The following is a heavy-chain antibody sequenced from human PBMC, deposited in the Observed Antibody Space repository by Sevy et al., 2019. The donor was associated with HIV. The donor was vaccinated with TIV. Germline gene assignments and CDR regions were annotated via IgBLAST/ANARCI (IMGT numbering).Heavy chain of an antibody. Sequence: GGSLRLSCAGSGFSFSTYWMSWVRQAPGKGLEWVANINQHGNEKYYVDSVKGRFTISRDNAKNSLFLQMNSLGAEDTAVYYCARDRGSDFWSGYYTRFDPWGQGTLVTVSS. CDR2: INQHGNEK. J-gene: IGHJ5*02. V-gene: IGHV3-7*01. CDR3: ARDRGSDFWSGYYTRFDP. D-gene: IGHD3-3*01. CDR1: GFSFSTYW.